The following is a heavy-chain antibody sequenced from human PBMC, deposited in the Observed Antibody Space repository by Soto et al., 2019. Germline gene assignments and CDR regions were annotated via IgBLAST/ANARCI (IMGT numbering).Heavy chain of an antibody. CDR1: GFTFSNYA. Sequence: EVQLLDSGGGLVQPGGSLRLSCAASGFTFSNYAMSWVRQAPGKGLEWVSGVGGSGDSTYYADSVKVRLTISRDNAKETLYLQMNSLRAEDTAVYYCAKSPLRYCSGGSCYPPHYFDYWGQGTLVTVSS. CDR2: VGGSGDST. CDR3: AKSPLRYCSGGSCYPPHYFDY. V-gene: IGHV3-23*01. J-gene: IGHJ4*02. D-gene: IGHD2-15*01.